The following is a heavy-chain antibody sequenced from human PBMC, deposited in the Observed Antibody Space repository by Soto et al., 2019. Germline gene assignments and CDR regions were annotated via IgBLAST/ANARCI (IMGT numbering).Heavy chain of an antibody. CDR3: ARIGRNYYYYGMDV. V-gene: IGHV1-2*02. J-gene: IGHJ6*02. CDR2: INPNSGGT. Sequence: GASVKVSCKASGYTFTGYYMHWVRQAPGQGLEWMGWINPNSGGTNYAQKFQGRVTMTRNTSISTAYMELSRLRSDDTAVYYCARIGRNYYYYGMDVWGQGTTVTVSS. D-gene: IGHD1-26*01. CDR1: GYTFTGYY.